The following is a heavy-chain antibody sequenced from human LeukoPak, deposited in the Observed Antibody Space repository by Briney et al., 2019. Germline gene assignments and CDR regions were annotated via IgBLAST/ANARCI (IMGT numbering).Heavy chain of an antibody. Sequence: GGSLRLSCAASGFTFSSYWMHWVRQAPGKGLVWVSRINSDGSSTSYADSVKGRFTISRDNAKNTLYLHMNSLRDEDTAVYDCARDRAVADAFDVWGQGAMVTVSS. CDR1: GFTFSSYW. CDR3: ARDRAVADAFDV. V-gene: IGHV3-74*01. J-gene: IGHJ3*01. CDR2: INSDGSST. D-gene: IGHD6-19*01.